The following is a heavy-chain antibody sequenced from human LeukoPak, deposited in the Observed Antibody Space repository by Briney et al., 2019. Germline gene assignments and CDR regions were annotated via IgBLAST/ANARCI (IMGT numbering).Heavy chain of an antibody. J-gene: IGHJ3*02. CDR1: DGSISSYY. CDR2: IYTSGTT. D-gene: IGHD3-10*01. CDR3: ARSITMVRGVIIDAFDI. Sequence: SETLSLTCKVSDGSISSYYWSWIRQPAGKGLEWIGRIYTSGTTNYNPSLKSRVTMSIDTSKNQFSLKLSSVTAADTAVYYCARSITMVRGVIIDAFDIWGQGTMVTVSS. V-gene: IGHV4-4*07.